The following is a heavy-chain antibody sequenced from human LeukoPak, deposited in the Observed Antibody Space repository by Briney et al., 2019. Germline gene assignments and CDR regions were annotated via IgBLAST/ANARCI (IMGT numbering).Heavy chain of an antibody. V-gene: IGHV3-23*01. D-gene: IGHD4-17*01. CDR3: ANNMTTVTAFDY. CDR1: GFTFSSYA. Sequence: GGSLRLSCAASGFTFSSYAMSGVRQAPGKGLEWVSTISGSGGSTYYADSVRGRFTFSRDNSKNTLYLQMNSLRADDTAVYYCANNMTTVTAFDYRGQGTLVTVSS. J-gene: IGHJ4*02. CDR2: ISGSGGST.